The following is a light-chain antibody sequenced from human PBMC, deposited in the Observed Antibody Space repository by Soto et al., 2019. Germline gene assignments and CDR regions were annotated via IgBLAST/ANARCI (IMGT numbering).Light chain of an antibody. J-gene: IGLJ1*01. CDR3: YSYARSSSV. Sequence: QSALTQPASVSGAPGQSITISCTGTSSDVGSYNLVSWYQQHPGKAPKLMIYEVSKRPSGVSNRFSGSKSGNTASLTISGLQAFDEAASYSYSYARSSSVFGTVSNVTDL. CDR2: EVS. V-gene: IGLV2-23*02. CDR1: SSDVGSYNL.